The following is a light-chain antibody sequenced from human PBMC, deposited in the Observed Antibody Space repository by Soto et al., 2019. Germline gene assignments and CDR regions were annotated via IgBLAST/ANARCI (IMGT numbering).Light chain of an antibody. CDR2: DVS. Sequence: QSVLTQPASVSGSPGQSITISCTGTSSDFGAYNSVSWYQQHTGKAPKLVIYDVSHRPSGVSDRFSGSKSGNAASLTISGLQAEDEADYYCTSYTTTTTLVVFGGGTQLTVL. CDR1: SSDFGAYNS. V-gene: IGLV2-14*01. J-gene: IGLJ2*01. CDR3: TSYTTTTTLVV.